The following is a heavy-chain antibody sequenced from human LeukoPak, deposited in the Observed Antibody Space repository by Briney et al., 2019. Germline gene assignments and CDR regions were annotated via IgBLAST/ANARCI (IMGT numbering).Heavy chain of an antibody. D-gene: IGHD1-26*01. CDR2: IILIFGTA. V-gene: IGHV1-69*05. J-gene: IGHJ4*02. Sequence: SVKVSCKASGGTFSSYAISWVRQAPGQGLEWMGGIILIFGTANYAQKFQGRVTITTDETTSTACMGLSSLRSEGTAVYYCARGSVGASNTAFDYWGKGTLVTVSS. CDR1: GGTFSSYA. CDR3: ARGSVGASNTAFDY.